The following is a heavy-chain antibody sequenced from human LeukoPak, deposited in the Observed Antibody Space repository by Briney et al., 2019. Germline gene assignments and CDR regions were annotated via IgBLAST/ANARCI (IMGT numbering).Heavy chain of an antibody. CDR2: ISKDGGST. CDR1: GLTFSEYW. CDR3: TQGLRELPS. V-gene: IGHV3-74*03. D-gene: IGHD1-26*01. Sequence: GGSLRLSCAVSGLTFSEYWMHWVRHAAGKGLVWVAGISKDGGSTEYADFVKGRCTISRDNAKNYLYLQMNSLRVEDTALYYCTQGLRELPSWGQGTLVTVSS. J-gene: IGHJ5*02.